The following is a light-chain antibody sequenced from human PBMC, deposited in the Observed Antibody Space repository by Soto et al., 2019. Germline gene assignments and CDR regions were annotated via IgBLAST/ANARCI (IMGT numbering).Light chain of an antibody. J-gene: IGKJ2*01. Sequence: EIVMTQSPATLSVSPGERATLSCRASQGISRNLAWYQQKPGQAPRLLIYGASTRATGVPARLSGSGSGTEFTLTISSLQSDDFVVYYCHQYNNWPYTFGQGTKLEIK. V-gene: IGKV3-15*01. CDR1: QGISRN. CDR2: GAS. CDR3: HQYNNWPYT.